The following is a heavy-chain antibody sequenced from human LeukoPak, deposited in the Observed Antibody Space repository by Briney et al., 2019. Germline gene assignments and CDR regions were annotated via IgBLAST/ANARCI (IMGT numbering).Heavy chain of an antibody. CDR2: IRSDGSNK. CDR1: GFTFSSYG. J-gene: IGHJ5*02. Sequence: GGSLRLSCAASGFTFSSYGMHWVRQAPGTGLEWVAFIRSDGSNKNYADSVKGRFTISRDNSKNTLYLQMNSLRAEDTAVYYCAKDGTQPFDPWGQGTLVTVSS. D-gene: IGHD1-1*01. V-gene: IGHV3-30*02. CDR3: AKDGTQPFDP.